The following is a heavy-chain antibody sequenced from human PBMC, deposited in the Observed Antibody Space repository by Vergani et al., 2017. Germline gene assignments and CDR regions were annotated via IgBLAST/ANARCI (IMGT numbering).Heavy chain of an antibody. Sequence: EVQLLQSGGGVIQPGGSVRLSCAASGFTFSACPMTWVRQAPGKGLEWVSAISARYPSTYYADSVKGRFTISRDNSKNMLYLQMNSLRAEDTAVYYCAKDTIAVAGTGGGDYWGQGTLVTVSS. CDR2: ISARYPST. CDR1: GFTFSACP. CDR3: AKDTIAVAGTGGGDY. V-gene: IGHV3-23*01. J-gene: IGHJ4*02. D-gene: IGHD6-19*01.